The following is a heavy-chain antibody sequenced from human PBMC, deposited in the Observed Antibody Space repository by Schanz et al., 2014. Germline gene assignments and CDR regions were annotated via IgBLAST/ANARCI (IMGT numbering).Heavy chain of an antibody. CDR3: ARENTAVAGMPRVMDV. CDR2: GSPYSGDT. D-gene: IGHD6-19*01. Sequence: QVQLVQSGAEVKKPGASVKVSCKASGYRFIGYYVHWVRQAPGQGLEWMGRGSPYSGDTNYAQMFQGRVTMTTDTSISTAYMELSRLTSDDTAVFFCARENTAVAGMPRVMDVWGQGTTVTVTS. CDR1: GYRFIGYY. V-gene: IGHV1-2*06. J-gene: IGHJ6*02.